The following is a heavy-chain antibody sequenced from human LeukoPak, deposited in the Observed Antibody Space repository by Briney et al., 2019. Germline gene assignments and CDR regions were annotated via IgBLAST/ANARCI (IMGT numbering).Heavy chain of an antibody. D-gene: IGHD1-1*01. Sequence: GGPLRLSCAASGFILSEYSKIWVRHAPGKGLEWISNIRGSRSCLGCGMYYADSLRSRFTISKDDAKNSLYLQMSSLRAEDTAFYYCARDNNLGFDYWGQGALVTVSS. CDR3: ARDNNLGFDY. J-gene: IGHJ4*02. CDR2: IRGSRSCLGCGM. V-gene: IGHV3-48*01. CDR1: GFILSEYS.